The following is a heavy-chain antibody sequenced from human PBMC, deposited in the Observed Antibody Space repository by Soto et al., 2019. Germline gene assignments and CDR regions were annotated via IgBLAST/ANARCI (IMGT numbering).Heavy chain of an antibody. D-gene: IGHD4-4*01. CDR2: ISSSGSTI. Sequence: PVGSLRLSCAASGFTFSSYEMNWVRQAPGKGLEWVSYISSSGSTIYYADSVKGRFTISRDNAKNSLYLQMNSLRAEDTAVYYCARDQLTTVNKYYYGMDVWGQGTTVTVSS. CDR3: ARDQLTTVNKYYYGMDV. V-gene: IGHV3-48*03. CDR1: GFTFSSYE. J-gene: IGHJ6*02.